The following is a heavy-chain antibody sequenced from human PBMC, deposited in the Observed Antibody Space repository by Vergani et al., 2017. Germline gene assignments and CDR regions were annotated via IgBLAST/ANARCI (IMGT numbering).Heavy chain of an antibody. Sequence: QVQLVQSGAEVKKPGASVKVSCKASGHIFTDQYIHWVRQAPGQGLEYMGWISPNSGGTNYAQKFQGRVIMTRDTSISTDYMELSNLRSDDTAVYYCARGQGVYYDTTGYFNWFDPWGQGTLVTVSS. CDR3: ARGQGVYYDTTGYFNWFDP. V-gene: IGHV1-2*02. CDR2: ISPNSGGT. CDR1: GHIFTDQY. D-gene: IGHD3-22*01. J-gene: IGHJ5*02.